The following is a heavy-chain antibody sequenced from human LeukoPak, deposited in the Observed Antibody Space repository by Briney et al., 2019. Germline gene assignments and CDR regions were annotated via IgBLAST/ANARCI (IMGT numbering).Heavy chain of an antibody. Sequence: GGSLRLSCAASGFTFSNAWMNWVRQAPGKGLEWFGRIKSKTDGGTTDYAAPVKGRFTISRDDSKNTLYLQMNSLKTEDTAVYYCTTGAGRGYWGQGTLVTVSS. CDR1: GFTFSNAW. D-gene: IGHD3-10*01. V-gene: IGHV3-15*07. CDR3: TTGAGRGY. J-gene: IGHJ4*02. CDR2: IKSKTDGGTT.